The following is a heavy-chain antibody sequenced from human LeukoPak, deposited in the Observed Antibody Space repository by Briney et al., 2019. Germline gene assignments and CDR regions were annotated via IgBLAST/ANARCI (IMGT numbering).Heavy chain of an antibody. CDR1: GFTFSSDA. Sequence: PGGSLRLSCAASGFTFSSDAMSWVRQAPGNGLELVSAMSGAGSTYYPDSVKGRFTISRDNSKNTLYLQMNSLRAEDTGVYYCAKDRWQWQFDYWGQGTLVAVSS. CDR3: AKDRWQWQFDY. J-gene: IGHJ4*02. D-gene: IGHD6-19*01. V-gene: IGHV3-23*01. CDR2: MSGAGST.